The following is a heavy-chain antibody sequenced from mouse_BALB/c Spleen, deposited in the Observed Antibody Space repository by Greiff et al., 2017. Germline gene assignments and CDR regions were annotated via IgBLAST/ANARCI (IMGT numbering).Heavy chain of an antibody. D-gene: IGHD1-1*01. CDR2: ISYDGSN. V-gene: IGHV3-6*02. CDR1: GYSITSGYY. Sequence: DVKLQESGPGLVKPSQSLSLTCSVTGYSITSGYYWNWIRQFPGNKLEWMGYISYDGSNNYNPSLKNRISITRDTSKNQFFLKLNSVTTEDTATYYCARAVTTVGFDYWGQGTTLTVSS. CDR3: ARAVTTVGFDY. J-gene: IGHJ2*01.